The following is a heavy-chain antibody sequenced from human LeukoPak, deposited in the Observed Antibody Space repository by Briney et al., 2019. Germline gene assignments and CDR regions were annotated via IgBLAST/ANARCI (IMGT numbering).Heavy chain of an antibody. Sequence: GGSLRLSCAASGFTFSSYWMSWVRQAPGKGLEWVANIKQDGSEKYYVDSVKGRFTISRDNAKNSLYLQMNSLRAEDTAVYYCARVQVRSSSDAFDIWGQGTMVTVSS. CDR2: IKQDGSEK. CDR3: ARVQVRSSSDAFDI. J-gene: IGHJ3*02. V-gene: IGHV3-7*01. CDR1: GFTFSSYW. D-gene: IGHD6-6*01.